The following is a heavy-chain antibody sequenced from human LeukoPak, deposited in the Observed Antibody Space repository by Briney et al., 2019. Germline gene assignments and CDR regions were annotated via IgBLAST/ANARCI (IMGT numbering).Heavy chain of an antibody. CDR3: TREKPIVVVVAAKVQGPLDY. CDR2: ISAYNGNT. D-gene: IGHD2-15*01. V-gene: IGHV1-18*01. CDR1: GYTFTSYG. Sequence: GASVQVSCKASGYTFTSYGISWVRQAPGQGLEWMGWISAYNGNTNYAQKLQGRVTMTTDTSTSTAYMELRSLRSDDTAVYYCTREKPIVVVVAAKVQGPLDYWGQGTLVTVSS. J-gene: IGHJ4*02.